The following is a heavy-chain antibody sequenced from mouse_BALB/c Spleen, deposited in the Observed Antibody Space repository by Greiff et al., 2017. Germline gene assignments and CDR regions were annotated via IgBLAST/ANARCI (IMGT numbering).Heavy chain of an antibody. CDR1: GFTFTDYY. V-gene: IGHV7-3*02. D-gene: IGHD3-3*01. CDR3: ARALGQNYAMDY. J-gene: IGHJ4*01. CDR2: IRNKANGYTT. Sequence: EVLLVESGGGLVQPGGSLRLSCATSGFTFTDYYMSWVRQPPGKALEWLGFIRNKANGYTTEYSASVKGRFTISRDNSQSFLYLQMNTLRAEDRATYYCARALGQNYAMDYWGQGTSVTVSS.